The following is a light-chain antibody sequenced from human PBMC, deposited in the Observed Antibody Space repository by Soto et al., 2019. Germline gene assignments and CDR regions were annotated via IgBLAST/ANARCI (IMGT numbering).Light chain of an antibody. CDR1: SGHSTYA. J-gene: IGLJ2*01. Sequence: QSVLTQSPSASASLGASVKLTCTLSSGHSTYAIAWHQQQPEKGPRYLMKLNSDGSHNKGDGIPDRFSGSSSGAERYLTISSLQSEDEADYYCQTWGTDIVAFGGGTKVTVL. CDR2: LNSDGSH. V-gene: IGLV4-69*01. CDR3: QTWGTDIVA.